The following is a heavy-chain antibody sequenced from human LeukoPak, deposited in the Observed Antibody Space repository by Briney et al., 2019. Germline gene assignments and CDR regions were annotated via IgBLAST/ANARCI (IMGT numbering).Heavy chain of an antibody. CDR3: ARDRGGDYGRGRYYYYYYMDV. CDR2: INPSGGST. V-gene: IGHV1-46*01. Sequence: ASVNLSCTASGYTFTSYYMHWVRQAPGQGLEWMGIINPSGGSTSYAQKFQGRVTMTRDTSTSTVYMELSSLRSEDTAVYYCARDRGGDYGRGRYYYYYYMDVWGKGTTVTVSS. CDR1: GYTFTSYY. J-gene: IGHJ6*03. D-gene: IGHD4-17*01.